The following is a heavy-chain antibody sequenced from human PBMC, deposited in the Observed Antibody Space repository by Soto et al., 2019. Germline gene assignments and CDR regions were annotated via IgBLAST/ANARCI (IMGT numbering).Heavy chain of an antibody. V-gene: IGHV4-31*03. D-gene: IGHD2-15*01. CDR3: ARTPDH. CDR2: IYYSGST. CDR1: GGSISSGGYS. Sequence: QVQLQESGPGLVKPSQTLSLTCTVSGGSISSGGYSWSWIRQHPGTGLEWIGSIYYSGSTYYNPSLKSRATISVDTSKNQFALKLSSVTAACTAVYYWARTPDHWGQGTLVTVSS. J-gene: IGHJ4*02.